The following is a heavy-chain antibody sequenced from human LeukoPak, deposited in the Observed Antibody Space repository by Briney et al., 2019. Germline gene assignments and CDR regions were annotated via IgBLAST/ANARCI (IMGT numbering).Heavy chain of an antibody. Sequence: SETLSLTCAVYGGSFSGYYWSGIRQPPGKGLEWIGEINHSGSTNYNPSLKSRVTISVDTSKNQFSLKLSPVPAADTAVYYCARELGYCSSTNCYSYYYYYYMDVWGKGTTVTVSS. V-gene: IGHV4-34*01. D-gene: IGHD2-2*02. CDR2: INHSGST. CDR3: ARELGYCSSTNCYSYYYYYYMDV. J-gene: IGHJ6*03. CDR1: GGSFSGYY.